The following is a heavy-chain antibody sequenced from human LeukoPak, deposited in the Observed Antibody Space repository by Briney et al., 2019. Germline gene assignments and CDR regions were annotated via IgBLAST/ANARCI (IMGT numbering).Heavy chain of an antibody. CDR3: AKEAGYSGYDYPDY. CDR2: ISGSGYSR. J-gene: IGHJ4*02. V-gene: IGHV3-23*01. D-gene: IGHD5-12*01. CDR1: GFTFSSYA. Sequence: GGSLRLSCAASGFTFSSYALSWVRQAPGKGLEWVSGISGSGYSRNYADSVKGRFTISRDNSKNTLYLQMNSLRVEDSAVYYCAKEAGYSGYDYPDYWGQGTLVTVSS.